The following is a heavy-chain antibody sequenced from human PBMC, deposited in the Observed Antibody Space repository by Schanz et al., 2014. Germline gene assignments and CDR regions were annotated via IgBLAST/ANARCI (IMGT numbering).Heavy chain of an antibody. D-gene: IGHD6-13*01. Sequence: QVHLVQSGAEVKKPGSSMKVSCKASGGTFNSYTINWVRQAPGQGLEWMGRIIPILGIANYAQKFQGRVTITADKSTFTAYMDVSSLRSEDTAVYYCASSGAGYSSSWDFDYWGQGTLVTVSS. CDR3: ASSGAGYSSSWDFDY. J-gene: IGHJ4*02. V-gene: IGHV1-69*02. CDR2: IIPILGIA. CDR1: GGTFNSYT.